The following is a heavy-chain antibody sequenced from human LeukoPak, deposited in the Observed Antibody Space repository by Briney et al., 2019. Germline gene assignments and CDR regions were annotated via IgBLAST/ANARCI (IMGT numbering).Heavy chain of an antibody. Sequence: SETLSLTCTVSGGSISSSSYYWGWIRQPPGKGLEWIGSIYYSGSTYYNPSLKSRVTISVDTSKNQFSLKLSSVTAADTAVYYCARLTVPAANAFDIWGQGTMVTVSS. CDR1: GGSISSSSYY. D-gene: IGHD2-2*01. V-gene: IGHV4-39*07. CDR2: IYYSGST. CDR3: ARLTVPAANAFDI. J-gene: IGHJ3*02.